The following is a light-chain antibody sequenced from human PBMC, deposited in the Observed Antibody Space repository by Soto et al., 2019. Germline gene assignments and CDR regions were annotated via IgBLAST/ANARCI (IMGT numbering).Light chain of an antibody. CDR2: YNN. CDR1: SSNIGSNT. J-gene: IGLJ3*02. CDR3: AAWDDSLYGWV. Sequence: QSVLTQPPSASGAPGQRVTISCSGSSSNIGSNTVNWYQQLPGTAPTLLIYYNNQRPSGVPDRFSGSKSGTSASLAISGLQSEDEAHYYCAAWDDSLYGWVFGGGTKVTVL. V-gene: IGLV1-44*01.